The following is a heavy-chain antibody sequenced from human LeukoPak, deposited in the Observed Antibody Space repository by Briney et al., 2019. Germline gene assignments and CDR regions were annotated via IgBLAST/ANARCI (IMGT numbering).Heavy chain of an antibody. V-gene: IGHV3-66*01. D-gene: IGHD3-10*01. CDR2: IYSGGST. Sequence: PGGSLRLSCAASGFTVSSNSMTWVRQAPGKGLEWVSVIYSGGSTYYADSVKGRFTISRDNSKNTLYLQMNSLRAEDTAVYYCARGSRITMVRGVPYWYYWGQGTLVTVSS. J-gene: IGHJ4*02. CDR3: ARGSRITMVRGVPYWYY. CDR1: GFTVSSNS.